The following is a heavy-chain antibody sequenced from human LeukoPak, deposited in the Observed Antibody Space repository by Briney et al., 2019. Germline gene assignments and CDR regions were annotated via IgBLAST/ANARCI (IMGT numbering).Heavy chain of an antibody. D-gene: IGHD3-10*01. CDR1: GFTFSTYW. CDR2: IKQDGSEK. V-gene: IGHV3-7*01. Sequence: GGSLRLSCVASGFTFSTYWMSWVRQAPGKGLEWVANIKQDGSEKYYVDSLKGRFTISRDNAKNSLYLQMNSLRAEDTAVYYCARDSVVRGAPEFDYWGQGILVTVSS. CDR3: ARDSVVRGAPEFDY. J-gene: IGHJ4*02.